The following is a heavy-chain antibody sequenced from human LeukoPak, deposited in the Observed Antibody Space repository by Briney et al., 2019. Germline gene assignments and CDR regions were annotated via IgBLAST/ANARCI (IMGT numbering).Heavy chain of an antibody. CDR1: GFSFSSNS. D-gene: IGHD6-19*01. Sequence: SGGSLRLSWAASGFSFSSNSMNWVRQAPGEGLEWVSSISSSSSYIYYADSVKGRFTISRDNAKNSLYLQMNSLRAEDTAVYYCARESVAVAGNWGQGTLVTVSS. CDR2: ISSSSSYI. J-gene: IGHJ1*01. V-gene: IGHV3-21*01. CDR3: ARESVAVAGN.